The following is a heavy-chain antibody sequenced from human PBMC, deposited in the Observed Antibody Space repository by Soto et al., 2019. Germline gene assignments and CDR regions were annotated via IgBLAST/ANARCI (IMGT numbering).Heavy chain of an antibody. V-gene: IGHV1-69*13. CDR2: IIPIFGTA. D-gene: IGHD3-22*01. CDR3: ARGRGQGYYYDSSGYYLPPDI. J-gene: IGHJ3*02. CDR1: GGTFSSYA. Sequence: SVKVSCKASGGTFSSYAISWVRQAPGQGLEWMGGIIPIFGTANYAQKFQGRVTITADESTSTAYMELSSLRSEDTAVYYCARGRGQGYYYDSSGYYLPPDIWGQGTMVTV.